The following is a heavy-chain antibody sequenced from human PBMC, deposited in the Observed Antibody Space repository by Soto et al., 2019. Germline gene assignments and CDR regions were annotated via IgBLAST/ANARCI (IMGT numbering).Heavy chain of an antibody. D-gene: IGHD3-9*01. Sequence: GGSLRLSCAASGFTFSNFEMHWVRQSPGKGLEWVSYINTAGSTKYYAESVKGRFTISRDNARNSLFLQMNSLRAEDTAVYYCARAECSSPDCLTAYYSYGLDVWGQGSTVTVSS. CDR3: ARAECSSPDCLTAYYSYGLDV. CDR2: INTAGSTK. V-gene: IGHV3-48*03. CDR1: GFTFSNFE. J-gene: IGHJ6*02.